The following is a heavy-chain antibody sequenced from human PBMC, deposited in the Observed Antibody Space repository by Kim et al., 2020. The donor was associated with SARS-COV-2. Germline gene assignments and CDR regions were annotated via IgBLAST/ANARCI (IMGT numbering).Heavy chain of an antibody. CDR2: ISGDGGST. V-gene: IGHV3-43*02. J-gene: IGHJ6*02. D-gene: IGHD1-26*01. Sequence: GGSLRLSCAASGFTFDDYAMHWVRQAPGKGLEWVSLISGDGGSTYYADSVKGRFTISRDKSKNSLYLQMNSLRTEDTALYYCAKYSFRGVGATGVEYYYYYGMDVWGQGTTVTVSS. CDR1: GFTFDDYA. CDR3: AKYSFRGVGATGVEYYYYYGMDV.